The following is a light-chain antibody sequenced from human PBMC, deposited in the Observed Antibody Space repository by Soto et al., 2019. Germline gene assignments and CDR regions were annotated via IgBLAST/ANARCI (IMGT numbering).Light chain of an antibody. V-gene: IGLV2-14*01. J-gene: IGLJ2*01. Sequence: QSALTQPASVSGSPGQSITISCTGTSSDVGGYNYVVWYQQHPGKAPRVLIHDVSRRPSGVSNRFSGSKSGDTASLTISGRQAEDEADYYCSSYASSGIEVFGGGTKLTVL. CDR1: SSDVGGYNY. CDR3: SSYASSGIEV. CDR2: DVS.